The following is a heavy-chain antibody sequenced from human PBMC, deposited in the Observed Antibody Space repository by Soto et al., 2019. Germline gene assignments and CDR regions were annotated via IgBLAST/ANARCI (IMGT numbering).Heavy chain of an antibody. CDR1: GFTFSDYY. V-gene: IGHV3-11*06. J-gene: IGHJ6*02. CDR2: ISSSSSYT. Sequence: GGSLRLSCAASGFTFSDYYMSWIRQVPGKGLEWVSYISSSSSYTNYADSVKGRFTISRDNAKNSLYLQMNSLRAEDTAVYYCARGHLYYYYGMDVWGQGTMVTVSS. CDR3: ARGHLYYYYGMDV.